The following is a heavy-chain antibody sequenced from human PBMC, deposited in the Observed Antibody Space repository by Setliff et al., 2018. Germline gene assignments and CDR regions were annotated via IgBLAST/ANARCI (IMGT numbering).Heavy chain of an antibody. CDR2: ISPSGST. V-gene: IGHV4-61*09. CDR1: GASITSGGFY. CDR3: ARHKSNGSGSYPSLYMDV. Sequence: SETLSLTCSVSGASITSGGFYWTWIRQPAGKGLEWIGHISPSGSTTYNPSVKSRVTISLDTSKNHFSLKLDSVTAADTAAYYCARHKSNGSGSYPSLYMDVWGKGIMVTVSS. D-gene: IGHD3-10*01. J-gene: IGHJ6*03.